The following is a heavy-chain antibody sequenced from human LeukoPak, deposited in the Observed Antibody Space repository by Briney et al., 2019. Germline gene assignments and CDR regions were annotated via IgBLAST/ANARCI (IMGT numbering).Heavy chain of an antibody. CDR3: ARTSHYVDIAATIPYGIYYFDY. J-gene: IGHJ4*02. V-gene: IGHV1-2*02. D-gene: IGHD5-12*01. CDR1: GYTFTGYY. CDR2: INPNSGGT. Sequence: ASVNVFCKASGYTFTGYYMHWVRQAPGQGLEWMGWINPNSGGTNYAQKFQGRVTMTRDTSISTAYMELSRLRSDDTAVYYCARTSHYVDIAATIPYGIYYFDYWGQGTLVTVSS.